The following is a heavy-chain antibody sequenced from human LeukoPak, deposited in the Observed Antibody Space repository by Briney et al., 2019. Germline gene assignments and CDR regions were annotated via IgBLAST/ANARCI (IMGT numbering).Heavy chain of an antibody. J-gene: IGHJ4*02. CDR3: ARRGEGGSYFSY. CDR1: GGSISSYY. Sequence: SETLSLTCTVSGGSISSYYWSWIRQPPGKGLEWIGYIYDTGSTNYNPSLKSRVTMSVDSSKNQFSLNLSSATAADTAVYYCARRGEGGSYFSYWGQGTLVTVSS. V-gene: IGHV4-59*08. D-gene: IGHD1-26*01. CDR2: IYDTGST.